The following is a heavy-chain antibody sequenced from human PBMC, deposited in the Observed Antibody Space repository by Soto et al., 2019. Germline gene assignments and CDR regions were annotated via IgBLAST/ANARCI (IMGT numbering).Heavy chain of an antibody. CDR2: ISPFFGTT. D-gene: IGHD2-21*02. J-gene: IGHJ4*02. CDR3: AREVVTETTWGSFDS. V-gene: IGHV1-69*01. CDR1: GGGTLSNDA. Sequence: QVHLVQSGADGRKSGSSVRVSCTASGGGTLSNDAISWVRQAPGQGLEWLGRISPFFGTTDYSQSFQGRHTMTADASTGTVYMDLGSLKSDDTAVYYCAREVVTETTWGSFDSWGQGTLVTVSS.